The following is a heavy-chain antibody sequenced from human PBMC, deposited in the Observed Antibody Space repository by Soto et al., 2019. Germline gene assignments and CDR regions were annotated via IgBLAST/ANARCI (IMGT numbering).Heavy chain of an antibody. CDR1: EFTFSSSW. D-gene: IGHD2-15*01. J-gene: IGHJ4*02. Sequence: EVQLVESGGGLVQPGGSLRHSCIVSEFTFSSSWMHWVRQGPGKGLVWVSRMNSDGSFINYADSVKGRFTTSRDNAKNMLYLQMNSLRAEDTGLYYCVTGWSEYWGQGTMVTVSS. V-gene: IGHV3-74*01. CDR3: VTGWSEY. CDR2: MNSDGSFI.